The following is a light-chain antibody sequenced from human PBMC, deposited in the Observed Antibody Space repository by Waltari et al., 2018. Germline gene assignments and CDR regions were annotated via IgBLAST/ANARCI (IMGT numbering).Light chain of an antibody. J-gene: IGLJ3*02. V-gene: IGLV2-23*02. CDR1: SDDVGSYNF. CDR3: CSYAGGATWV. CDR2: EVT. Sequence: QSALTQPASVSGSAGQSITISCPGTSDDVGSYNFVPWYQQNPGKAPRLLISEVTKRPSGVSSRFSGSKSGITASLTISGLQTEDEADYYCCSYAGGATWVFGGGTKLTVL.